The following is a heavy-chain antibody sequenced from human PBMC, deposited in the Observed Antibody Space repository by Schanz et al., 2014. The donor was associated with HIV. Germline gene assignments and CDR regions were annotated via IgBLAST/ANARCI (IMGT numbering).Heavy chain of an antibody. CDR3: AKDYYGLLDH. V-gene: IGHV3-33*06. CDR1: GFTFSTCG. Sequence: QVQLVESGGGVVQPGRSLRLSCAASGFTFSTCGMHWVRQAPGKGLEWVAVIWHDGSNKYYADSVKGRFTISRDNSKNTLYLQMNSLRAEDTAVYYCAKDYYGLLDHWGQGTLVTVSS. D-gene: IGHD1-26*01. J-gene: IGHJ4*02. CDR2: IWHDGSNK.